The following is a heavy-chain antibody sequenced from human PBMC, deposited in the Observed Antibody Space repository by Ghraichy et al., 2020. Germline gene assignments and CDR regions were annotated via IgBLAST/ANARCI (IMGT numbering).Heavy chain of an antibody. D-gene: IGHD2-21*02. J-gene: IGHJ6*02. CDR1: GFTFSSYS. CDR3: ARDHGAYCGGDCYGYYGMDV. CDR2: ISSSRSTI. V-gene: IGHV3-48*02. Sequence: GGSLRLSCAASGFTFSSYSMNWVRQAPGKGLEWVSYISSSRSTIYYADSVKGRFTISRDNAKNSLYLQMNSLRDEDTAVYYCARDHGAYCGGDCYGYYGMDVWGQGTKVTVSS.